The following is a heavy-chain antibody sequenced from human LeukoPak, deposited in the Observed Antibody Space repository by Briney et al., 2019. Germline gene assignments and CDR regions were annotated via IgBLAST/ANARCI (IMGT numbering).Heavy chain of an antibody. CDR2: VRNDGSDT. D-gene: IGHD4-23*01. V-gene: IGHV3-30*02. Sequence: GGSLRLSCTTSGLTFTSHGFHWLRQVVGKRMEWVAFVRNDGSDTYHANSVKGRFSVSRDDSKNTLYLQMNSLRPEDTAVYYCARDRGKDYFDSWGQGTQVTVS. J-gene: IGHJ4*02. CDR1: GLTFTSHG. CDR3: ARDRGKDYFDS.